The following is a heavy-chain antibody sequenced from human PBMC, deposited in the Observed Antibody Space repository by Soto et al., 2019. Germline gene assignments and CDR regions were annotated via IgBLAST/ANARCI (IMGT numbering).Heavy chain of an antibody. Sequence: WILQAPGKGLEGVAVISGDGSNQYYADSVKGRFTISRDNSKNTLYLQMNSLRAEDTAVYYGARDWPPPLMTSYTAMAARGQAPTVT. V-gene: IGHV3-30-3*01. CDR3: ARDWPPPLMTSYTAMAA. CDR2: ISGDGSNQ. D-gene: IGHD3-16*01. J-gene: IGHJ6*02.